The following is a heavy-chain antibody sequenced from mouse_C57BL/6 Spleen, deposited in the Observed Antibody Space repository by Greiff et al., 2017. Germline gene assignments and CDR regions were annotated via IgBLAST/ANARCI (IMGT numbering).Heavy chain of an antibody. CDR2: IDPENGDT. D-gene: IGHD1-1*01. Sequence: VQLKESGAELVRPGASVKLSCTASGFNIKDDYMHWVKQRPEQGLEWIGWIDPENGDTEYASKFQGKATITADTSSNTAYLQLSSLTSEDTAVYYCTTDYGSSYAAWFAYWGQGTLVTVSA. CDR1: GFNIKDDY. J-gene: IGHJ3*01. CDR3: TTDYGSSYAAWFAY. V-gene: IGHV14-4*01.